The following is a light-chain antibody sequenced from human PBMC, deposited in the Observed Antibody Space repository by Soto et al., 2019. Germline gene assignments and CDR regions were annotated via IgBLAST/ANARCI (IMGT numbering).Light chain of an antibody. CDR2: YDD. V-gene: IGLV3-21*04. CDR1: DIGSKS. J-gene: IGLJ1*01. Sequence: SYELTQPPSVSVAPGKTARITCGGNDIGSKSVHWYQQKPGQAPVLVIYYDDDRPSGVPERFSGSNSGNTSNLTISRVEAGDEADYYCQVWISSSDHYVFGTGTKVTVL. CDR3: QVWISSSDHYV.